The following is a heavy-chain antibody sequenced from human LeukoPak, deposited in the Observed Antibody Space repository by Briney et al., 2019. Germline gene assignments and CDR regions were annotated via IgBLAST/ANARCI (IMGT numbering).Heavy chain of an antibody. Sequence: PGGSLRLSCAASGFTFSSYWMHWVRQAPGKGLEWVAVIWYDGSNKYYADSVKGRFTISRDNSKNALYLQMNSLRAEDTAVYYCAITVTTSYWGQGTLVTVSS. J-gene: IGHJ4*02. D-gene: IGHD4-17*01. CDR3: AITVTTSY. CDR2: IWYDGSNK. CDR1: GFTFSSYW. V-gene: IGHV3-33*08.